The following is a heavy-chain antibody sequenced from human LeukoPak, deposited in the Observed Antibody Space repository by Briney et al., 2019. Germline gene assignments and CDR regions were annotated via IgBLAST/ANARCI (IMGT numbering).Heavy chain of an antibody. D-gene: IGHD2-15*01. CDR2: IYYSGST. V-gene: IGHV4-59*01. Sequence: PSETLSLTCTVSGGSISSYYWSWIRQPPGKGLVWIGYIYYSGSTNYNPSLKSLVTISVDTSKNQFSLKLNSVTAAHTVVYYCARAQVVVVVAAARDYYYYGMDVWGKGTTVTVSS. J-gene: IGHJ6*04. CDR1: GGSISSYY. CDR3: ARAQVVVVVAAARDYYYYGMDV.